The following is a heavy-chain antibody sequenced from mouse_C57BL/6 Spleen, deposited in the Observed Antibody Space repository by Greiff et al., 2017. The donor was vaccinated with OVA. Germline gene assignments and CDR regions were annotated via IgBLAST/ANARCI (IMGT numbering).Heavy chain of an antibody. CDR2: IRSKSSNYAT. D-gene: IGHD1-1*01. CDR3: LRDRYYYEMMDY. J-gene: IGHJ4*01. Sequence: DVKLVESGGGLVQPKGSLKLSCAASGFNFNTFVMHWVRQAPGNGLEWVARIRSKSSNYATYYADSVKDRFTISRDDSQSMLYLQMNNLKTEDTAVYYCLRDRYYYEMMDYWRQGTSVTDSS. V-gene: IGHV10-3*01. CDR1: GFNFNTFV.